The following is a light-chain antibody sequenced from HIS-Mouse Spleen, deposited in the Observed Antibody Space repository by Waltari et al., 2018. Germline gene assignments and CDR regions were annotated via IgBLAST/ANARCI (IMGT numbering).Light chain of an antibody. CDR1: QGIRND. Sequence: AIQMTQSPSSLSASVGDRVTITCRASQGIRNDLGWYQQKPGKAPKLLIYSASSLQSGVPSRFSGSGSGTDFTLTISSLQPDDFATYYCLQDYNYPRTFGQGTKVEIK. CDR2: SAS. V-gene: IGKV1-6*01. J-gene: IGKJ1*01. CDR3: LQDYNYPRT.